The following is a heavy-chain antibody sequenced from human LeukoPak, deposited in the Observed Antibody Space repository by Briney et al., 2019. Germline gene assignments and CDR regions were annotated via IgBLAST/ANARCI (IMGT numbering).Heavy chain of an antibody. V-gene: IGHV3-23*01. Sequence: GGPLRLSCAASGFTFSSYAMSWVRQAPGKGLEWVSAISGSGGSTYYADSVKGRFTISRDNSKNTLYLQMNSLRAEDTAVYYCAKDLYSYYYGSGTFDYWGQGTLVTVSS. CDR2: ISGSGGST. CDR1: GFTFSSYA. D-gene: IGHD3-10*01. CDR3: AKDLYSYYYGSGTFDY. J-gene: IGHJ4*02.